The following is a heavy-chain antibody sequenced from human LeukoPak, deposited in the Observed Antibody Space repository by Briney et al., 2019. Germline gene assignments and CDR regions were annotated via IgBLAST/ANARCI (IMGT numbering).Heavy chain of an antibody. CDR2: ISSSGSTI. J-gene: IGHJ5*02. CDR1: GFTFSSYE. V-gene: IGHV3-48*03. Sequence: PGGSLRLSCAASGFTFSSYEMNWVRQAPGKGLEWVSYISSSGSTIYYADSAKGRFTISRDNAKNSLYLQMNSLRVEDTAVYYCARGDRGTAAGNNWFNPWGQGTLVTVSS. CDR3: ARGDRGTAAGNNWFNP. D-gene: IGHD6-13*01.